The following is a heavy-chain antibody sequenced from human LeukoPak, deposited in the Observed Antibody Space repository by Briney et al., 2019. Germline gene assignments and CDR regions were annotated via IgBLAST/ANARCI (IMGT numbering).Heavy chain of an antibody. Sequence: GGSLRLSCSGSGFTFSSHVMHWVRQAPGKGLEYVSAISFTGDSTYYADSVKGRFTISRDNSKNTLYFQMSSLTTDDTAVYYCVRKTGSWYDYWGQGTLVTVSS. J-gene: IGHJ4*02. CDR1: GFTFSSHV. CDR3: VRKTGSWYDY. D-gene: IGHD6-13*01. V-gene: IGHV3-64*05. CDR2: ISFTGDST.